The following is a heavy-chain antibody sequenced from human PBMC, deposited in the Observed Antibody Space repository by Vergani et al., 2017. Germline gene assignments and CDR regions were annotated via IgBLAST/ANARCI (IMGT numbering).Heavy chain of an antibody. V-gene: IGHV4-39*01. D-gene: IGHD1-1*01. CDR2: IYYSENK. Sequence: QLQLQESGPGLVKPSETLSLTCTVSGGSITYGAFYWGWIRQSPGKGLGWIGSIYYSENKFYNPSLESPVTLSIDTTKNKFSLKLKSLTAADKAVYYCARGFRDEGMIYGGTVENWFDPWGQGTLVTVSS. J-gene: IGHJ5*02. CDR3: ARGFRDEGMIYGGTVENWFDP. CDR1: GGSITYGAFY.